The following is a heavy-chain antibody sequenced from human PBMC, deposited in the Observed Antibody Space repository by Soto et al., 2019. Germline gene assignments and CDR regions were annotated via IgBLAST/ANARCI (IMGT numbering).Heavy chain of an antibody. CDR1: GYTFTSYP. Sequence: ASVKVSCKASGYTFTSYPTHWVRQAPGQRLEWMGWIDAGNGNTKYSQKFRGRVTFTTDTSASTAYMDLSSLRSEDTAVYYWARAVYPYGSPQDVLDVRDQGPQDPVSS. J-gene: IGHJ4*03. D-gene: IGHD2-2*02. V-gene: IGHV1-3*01. CDR2: IDAGNGNT. CDR3: ARAVYPYGSPQDVLDV.